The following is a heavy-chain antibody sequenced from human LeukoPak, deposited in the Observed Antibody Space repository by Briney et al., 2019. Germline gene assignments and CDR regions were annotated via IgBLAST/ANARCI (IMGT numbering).Heavy chain of an antibody. CDR2: FDPEDGET. CDR1: GYTLTELS. Sequence: ASVTVSCKVSGYTLTELSMHWVRQAPGKGLEWMGGFDPEDGETIYAQKFQGRVTMTEDTSTDTAYMELNSLRSEDTAVYYCATSVLSDEWLLILDYWGQGTLVTVSS. CDR3: ATSVLSDEWLLILDY. D-gene: IGHD3-3*01. V-gene: IGHV1-24*01. J-gene: IGHJ4*02.